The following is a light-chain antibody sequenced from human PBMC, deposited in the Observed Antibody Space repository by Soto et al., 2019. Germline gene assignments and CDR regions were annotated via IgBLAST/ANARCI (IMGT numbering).Light chain of an antibody. CDR3: QQSYITPRT. J-gene: IGKJ1*01. CDR2: DAS. Sequence: DIQVTQSPSSLSASVGDRVTITCRASQSIGNFLNWYQHRLGKAPKLLIYDASNLQSGVPSRFSGSGSGTDFALTISSLQPEDFATYYCQQSYITPRTFDQGTKVDI. CDR1: QSIGNF. V-gene: IGKV1-39*01.